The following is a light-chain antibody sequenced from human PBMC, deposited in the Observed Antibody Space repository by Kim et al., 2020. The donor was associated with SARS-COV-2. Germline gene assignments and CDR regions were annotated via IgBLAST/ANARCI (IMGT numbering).Light chain of an antibody. CDR2: DNK. CDR3: ATWHTSLSTGV. CDR1: NY. V-gene: IGLV1-51*01. Sequence: NYVSWYQQVPGSAPRVLIYDNKKRPSGIPDRFSGSRSGTTATLAITGLQTGDEADYYCATWHTSLSTGVFGGGTKLTVL. J-gene: IGLJ2*01.